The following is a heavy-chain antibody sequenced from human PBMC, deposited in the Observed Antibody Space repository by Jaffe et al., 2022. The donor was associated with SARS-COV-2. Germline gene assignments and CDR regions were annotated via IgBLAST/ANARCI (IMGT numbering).Heavy chain of an antibody. J-gene: IGHJ6*02. CDR2: IYPGDSDT. V-gene: IGHV5-51*01. D-gene: IGHD6-19*01. CDR3: ARLSLSGLLGEYAMDV. CDR1: GYSFISYW. Sequence: EVQLVQSGAEVKKPGESLKISCKGSGYSFISYWIGWVRQMPGKGLECMGIIYPGDSDTRYSPSFQGQVTISADKSISTAYLQWSSLKASDTAMYYCARLSLSGLLGEYAMDVWGQGTTVTVSS.